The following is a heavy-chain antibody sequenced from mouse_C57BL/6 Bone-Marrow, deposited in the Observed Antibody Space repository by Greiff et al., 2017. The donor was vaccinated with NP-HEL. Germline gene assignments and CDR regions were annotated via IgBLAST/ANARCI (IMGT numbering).Heavy chain of an antibody. V-gene: IGHV1-5*01. J-gene: IGHJ2*01. D-gene: IGHD1-1*01. CDR3: TILLRYQTSFDY. Sequence: EVQRVESGTVLARPGASVKMSCKPSGYTFTSYWMHWVKQRPGQGLEWIGAIYPGNSDTSYNQKFKGKAKLTAVTSASTAYMELSSLTNEDSAVYYCTILLRYQTSFDYWGQGTTLTVSS. CDR2: IYPGNSDT. CDR1: GYTFTSYW.